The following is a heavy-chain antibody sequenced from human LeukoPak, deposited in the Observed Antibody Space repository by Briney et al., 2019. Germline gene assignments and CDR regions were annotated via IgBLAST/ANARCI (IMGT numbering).Heavy chain of an antibody. J-gene: IGHJ4*02. CDR2: IDRTTTYI. Sequence: YPGESLRLSCAASGFIFSSHSINWVRQAPGKGLEWVSSIDRTTTYIYYGDSVKGRFTISRDNAKNSLYLQMDSLRAEDTAVYYCVRTARYSSGWYGDFDYWGQGTLVTVSS. D-gene: IGHD6-19*01. CDR3: VRTARYSSGWYGDFDY. CDR1: GFIFSSHS. V-gene: IGHV3-21*01.